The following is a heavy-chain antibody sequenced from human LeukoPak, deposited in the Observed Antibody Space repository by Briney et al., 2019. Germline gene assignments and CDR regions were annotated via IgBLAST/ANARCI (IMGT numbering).Heavy chain of an antibody. CDR1: GFTFNNYW. CDR3: ASHLTGTASLDY. D-gene: IGHD1-20*01. Sequence: GGSLRPSCAASGFTFNNYWMHWVRQAPGKGLVWVSRINSDGSSTSYADSVKGRFTISRDNAKNTLYLQMNSLRTEDTAVYYCASHLTGTASLDYWGQGTLVTVSS. V-gene: IGHV3-74*01. J-gene: IGHJ4*02. CDR2: INSDGSST.